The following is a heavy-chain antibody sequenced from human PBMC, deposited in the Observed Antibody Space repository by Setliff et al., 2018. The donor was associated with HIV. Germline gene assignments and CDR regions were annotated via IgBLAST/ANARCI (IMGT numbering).Heavy chain of an antibody. V-gene: IGHV3-7*01. D-gene: IGHD3-3*01. Sequence: GGSLRLSCAASGFTVRSNFMNWVRQAPGKGLEWVANIKQDGSEKYYVDSVKGRFTISRDNAKKSMYLQMNSLRAEDTAVYYCARVVLQFLEWPRGDAFDIWGQGTMVTVSS. J-gene: IGHJ3*02. CDR1: GFTVRSNF. CDR3: ARVVLQFLEWPRGDAFDI. CDR2: IKQDGSEK.